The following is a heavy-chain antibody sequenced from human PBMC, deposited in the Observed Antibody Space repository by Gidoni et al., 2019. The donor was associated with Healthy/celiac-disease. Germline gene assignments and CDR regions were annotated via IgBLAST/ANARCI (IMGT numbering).Heavy chain of an antibody. Sequence: QVQLVESGGGVVQPGRSLRLPCAASGFTFRSYAMHWVRQAPGKGLEWVAVISYDGSNKYYADSVKGRFTISRDNSKNTLYLQMNSLRAEDTAVYYCARDYGITMVQGVIIHFNWFDPWGQGTLVTVSS. V-gene: IGHV3-30-3*01. J-gene: IGHJ5*02. D-gene: IGHD3-10*01. CDR1: GFTFRSYA. CDR3: ARDYGITMVQGVIIHFNWFDP. CDR2: ISYDGSNK.